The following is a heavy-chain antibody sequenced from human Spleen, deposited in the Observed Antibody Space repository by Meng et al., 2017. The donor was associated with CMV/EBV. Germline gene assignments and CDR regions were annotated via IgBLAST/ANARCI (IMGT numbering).Heavy chain of an antibody. J-gene: IGHJ5*02. Sequence: GGSLRLSCAASGFTFSSYAMSWVRQAPGKGLEWVSIIYSGGVTNYADSVKGRFTISRDNSKNTLYLQMNSLRTEDTAVYYCARVGTGDPWGQGTLVTVSS. CDR1: GFTFSSYA. V-gene: IGHV3-66*02. D-gene: IGHD3/OR15-3a*01. CDR3: ARVGTGDP. CDR2: IYSGGVT.